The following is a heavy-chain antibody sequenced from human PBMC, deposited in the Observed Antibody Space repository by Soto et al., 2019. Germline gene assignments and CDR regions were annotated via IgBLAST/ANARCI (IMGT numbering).Heavy chain of an antibody. V-gene: IGHV1-18*01. J-gene: IGHJ5*02. CDR2: ISIYSDGT. CDR3: ARVVPGADAWFGP. D-gene: IGHD2-2*01. CDR1: GYTFSNNG. Sequence: QVKLVQSGGEVKSPEASVKVSCKTSGYTFSNNGITWVRQAPGQPLEWLGWISIYSDGTNYAQKLQGRVSMSTDTSRTSAYMEMRSLRSDDTAVYYCARVVPGADAWFGPWGQGTLVTVSS.